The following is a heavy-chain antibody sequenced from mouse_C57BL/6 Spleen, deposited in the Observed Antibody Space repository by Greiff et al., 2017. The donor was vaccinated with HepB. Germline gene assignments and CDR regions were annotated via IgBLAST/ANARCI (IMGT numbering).Heavy chain of an antibody. Sequence: VQLQQSGAELVKPGASVKMSCKASGYTFTSYWITWVKQRPGQGLEWIGDIYPGSGSTNYNEKFKSKATLTVDTSSSTAYMQLRSLTSEDSAVYYCARDCGDYDGYFDYWGQGTTLTVSS. V-gene: IGHV1-55*01. CDR3: ARDCGDYDGYFDY. CDR2: IYPGSGST. J-gene: IGHJ2*01. D-gene: IGHD2-4*01. CDR1: GYTFTSYW.